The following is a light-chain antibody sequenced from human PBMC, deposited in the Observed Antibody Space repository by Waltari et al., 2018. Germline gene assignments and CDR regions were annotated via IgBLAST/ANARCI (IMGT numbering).Light chain of an antibody. CDR1: SGHSSNV. V-gene: IGLV4-69*01. CDR3: QTGGHGTWV. Sequence: QLVLTQSPSPSASLGASIKLTCTLSSGHSSNVIAWLQQQPEKGPRFLMKVDSDGSHRKGDEIPVRFSGSSSGSERYLSISSLQSEDEADYFCQTGGHGTWVFGGGTKLTVL. CDR2: VDSDGSH. J-gene: IGLJ3*02.